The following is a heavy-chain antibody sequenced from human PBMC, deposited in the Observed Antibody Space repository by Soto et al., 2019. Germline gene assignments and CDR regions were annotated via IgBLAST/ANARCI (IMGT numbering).Heavy chain of an antibody. CDR1: GFTFSSYW. V-gene: IGHV3-7*01. J-gene: IGHJ4*02. Sequence: PGGSLRLSCAASGFTFSSYWMSWVRQAPGKGLEWVANIKQDGSEKYYVDSVKGRFTISRDNAKNSLYLQMNSLRAEDTAVYYCAGDFSHAHFDYWGQGTLVTVSS. CDR2: IKQDGSEK. CDR3: AGDFSHAHFDY.